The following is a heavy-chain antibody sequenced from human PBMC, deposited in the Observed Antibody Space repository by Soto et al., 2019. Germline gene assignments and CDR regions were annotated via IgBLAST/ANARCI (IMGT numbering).Heavy chain of an antibody. Sequence: GASVKVSCKASGGTFSSYAISWVRQAPGQGLEWMGGIIPIFGTANYAQKFQGRVTITADESTSTAYMELSSLRSEDTAVYYCARDRWDSSSSTSSVFDYWGQGTLVTVSS. D-gene: IGHD6-6*01. V-gene: IGHV1-69*13. CDR1: GGTFSSYA. J-gene: IGHJ4*02. CDR2: IIPIFGTA. CDR3: ARDRWDSSSSTSSVFDY.